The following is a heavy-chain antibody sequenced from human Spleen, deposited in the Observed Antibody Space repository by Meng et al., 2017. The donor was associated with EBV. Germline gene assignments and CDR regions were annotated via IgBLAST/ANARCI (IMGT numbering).Heavy chain of an antibody. CDR2: IHTATGNP. V-gene: IGHV7-4-1*02. CDR3: ARGTGTGWYDY. D-gene: IGHD1-7*01. J-gene: IGHJ4*02. CDR1: GFTFNKHG. Sequence: QVQLVQSGSELKNPGASVNFSCKTSGFTFNKHGINWVRQVPGQGPEWMGWIHTATGNPTYAQGFTGRFVFSLDTSVHTAYLQITSLKAEDTAVYYCARGTGTGWYDYWGQGTLVTVSS.